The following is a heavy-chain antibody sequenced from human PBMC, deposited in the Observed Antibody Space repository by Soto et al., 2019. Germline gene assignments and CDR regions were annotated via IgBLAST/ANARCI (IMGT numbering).Heavy chain of an antibody. D-gene: IGHD3-10*01. V-gene: IGHV4-31*03. CDR3: ARVLKRSYPYYFDY. Sequence: SETLSLTCTVSGGSISSGGYYWSWIRQHPGKGLEWIGYIYYSGSTYYNPSLKSRVTISVDTSKNQFSLKLSSVTAADTAVYYCARVLKRSYPYYFDYWGQGTLVTVSS. J-gene: IGHJ4*02. CDR2: IYYSGST. CDR1: GGSISSGGYY.